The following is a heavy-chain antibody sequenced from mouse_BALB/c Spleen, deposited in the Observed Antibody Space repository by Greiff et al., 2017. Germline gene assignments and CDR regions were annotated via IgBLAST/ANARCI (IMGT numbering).Heavy chain of an antibody. CDR3: ARDSGYYDAMDY. V-gene: IGHV7-3*02. J-gene: IGHJ4*01. CDR1: GFTFTDYY. Sequence: EVQGVESGGGLVQPGGSLRLSCATSGFTFTDYYMSWVRQPPGKALEWLGFIRNKANGYTTEYSASVKGRFTISRDNSQSILYLQMNTLRAEDSATYYCARDSGYYDAMDYWGQGTSVTVSS. D-gene: IGHD2-2*01. CDR2: IRNKANGYTT.